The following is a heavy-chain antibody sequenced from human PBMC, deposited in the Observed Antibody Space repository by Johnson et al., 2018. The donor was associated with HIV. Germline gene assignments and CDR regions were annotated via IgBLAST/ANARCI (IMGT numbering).Heavy chain of an antibody. J-gene: IGHJ3*02. D-gene: IGHD6-13*01. Sequence: QVQLVESGGGVVHPGRSLRLSCAASGFTFSSYGMHWVRQAPGKGLEWVAVIWYDGTNRYYGDSVKGRFTISRDNSKNTVYLQMNGLRAEDTAVYHCAKDLYSSSWTNDAFDIWGQGTMVTVSS. CDR3: AKDLYSSSWTNDAFDI. CDR2: IWYDGTNR. CDR1: GFTFSSYG. V-gene: IGHV3-33*06.